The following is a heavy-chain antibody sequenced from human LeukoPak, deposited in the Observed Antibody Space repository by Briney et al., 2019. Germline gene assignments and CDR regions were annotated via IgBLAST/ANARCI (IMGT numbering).Heavy chain of an antibody. CDR1: GFTFSASA. CDR3: AAERYGGLTDCCNFEI. D-gene: IGHD4-23*01. J-gene: IGHJ3*01. V-gene: IGHV1-58*01. Sequence: SVKVSCKSSGFTFSASAVQWVRQARGQPLEWIGWIIVGSGLTNYAQNLQGRLTISRDMSTITAYVELSSLTSDDTAVYYCAAERYGGLTDCCNFEIWGQGTMVTVSS. CDR2: IIVGSGLT.